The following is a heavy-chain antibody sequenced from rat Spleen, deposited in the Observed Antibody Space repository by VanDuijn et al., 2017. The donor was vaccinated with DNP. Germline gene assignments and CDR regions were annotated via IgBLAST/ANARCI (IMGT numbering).Heavy chain of an antibody. CDR3: TKYYPGQRVMDA. Sequence: EVQLVESGGGSVQPGRSMKLSCAASGFTFSDYYMAWVRQAPKKGLEWVATISYDGSSTYYRDSVKGRFTISRDNAKTSLHLQMDSLRSEDTATYYCTKYYPGQRVMDAWGQGASVTVSS. CDR2: ISYDGSST. V-gene: IGHV5-7*01. CDR1: GFTFSDYY. D-gene: IGHD1-4*01. J-gene: IGHJ4*01.